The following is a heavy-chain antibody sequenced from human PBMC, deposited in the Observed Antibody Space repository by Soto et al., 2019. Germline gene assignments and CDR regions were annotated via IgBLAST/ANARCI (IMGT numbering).Heavy chain of an antibody. J-gene: IGHJ6*02. Sequence: GGSLRLSCAASGFTFSSYAMSWVRQAPGKGLEWVSAISGSGGSTYYADSVKGRFTISRDNSKNTLYLQMNSLRAEDTAVYYCAKVTQHYYGSGSSYYYYYYYGMDVWGQGTTVTVSS. D-gene: IGHD3-10*01. V-gene: IGHV3-23*01. CDR1: GFTFSSYA. CDR2: ISGSGGST. CDR3: AKVTQHYYGSGSSYYYYYYYGMDV.